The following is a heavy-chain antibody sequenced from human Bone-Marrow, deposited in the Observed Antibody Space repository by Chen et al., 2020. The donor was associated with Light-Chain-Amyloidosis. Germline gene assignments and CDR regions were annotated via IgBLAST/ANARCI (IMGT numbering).Heavy chain of an antibody. V-gene: IGHV1-69*01. D-gene: IGHD4-4*01. CDR3: AEGPYSNLGY. CDR2: IIPIRGTA. Sequence: QVQLVQSGAEVKKPGSSVKVSCKASGGTFNTYAINWLRQAPGQGLEWMGGIIPIRGTASYAQRFQGRVTITADEASSTAYMELSSLTSGDTAVYYCAEGPYSNLGYWGQGTLVTVSS. CDR1: GGTFNTYA. J-gene: IGHJ4*02.